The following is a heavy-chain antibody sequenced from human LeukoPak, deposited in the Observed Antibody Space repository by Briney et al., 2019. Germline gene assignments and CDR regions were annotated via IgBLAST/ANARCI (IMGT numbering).Heavy chain of an antibody. CDR2: ISAYNGNT. Sequence: AASVKVSCKPSLYTFTIYGISCVRQAPAQGLGWRGWISAYNGNTNYTKKLQGRVTMTTDKSTSTAYMELRSLRSDDTAVYYCAREGRLQVYWFETWGERTLVTVSS. CDR3: AREGRLQVYWFET. J-gene: IGHJ5*02. V-gene: IGHV1-18*01. D-gene: IGHD5-24*01. CDR1: LYTFTIYG.